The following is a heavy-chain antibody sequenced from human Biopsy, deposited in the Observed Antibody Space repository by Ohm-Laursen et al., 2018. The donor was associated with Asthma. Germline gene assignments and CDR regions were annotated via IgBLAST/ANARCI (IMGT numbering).Heavy chain of an antibody. V-gene: IGHV1-69*13. Sequence: SVKASCKAPGGTFSNFAISWARQAPGQGLEWLGGIMTVFGTTNYAQKIQGRVTINADESTSTAYMEVTSLRSADTAIYYCARCQVGYSSGWSLLLKKIYYSGMDVWGQGTAVTVSS. CDR1: GGTFSNFA. D-gene: IGHD6-19*01. CDR3: ARCQVGYSSGWSLLLKKIYYSGMDV. J-gene: IGHJ6*02. CDR2: IMTVFGTT.